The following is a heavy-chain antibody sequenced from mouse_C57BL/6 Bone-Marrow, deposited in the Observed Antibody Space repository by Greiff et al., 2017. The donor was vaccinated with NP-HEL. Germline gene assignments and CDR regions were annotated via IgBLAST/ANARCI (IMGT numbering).Heavy chain of an antibody. D-gene: IGHD1-1*01. Sequence: EVKLMESGGGLVQPGGSLRLSCAASGFTFTDYYMSWVRQPPGKALEWLGFIRNKANGYTTEYSASVKGRFPISRDNSQRILYLQMNALRADDSATYYCASSPLHYYGSSSYWYFDVWGTGTTVTVSS. CDR3: ASSPLHYYGSSSYWYFDV. J-gene: IGHJ1*03. CDR1: GFTFTDYY. CDR2: IRNKANGYTT. V-gene: IGHV7-3*01.